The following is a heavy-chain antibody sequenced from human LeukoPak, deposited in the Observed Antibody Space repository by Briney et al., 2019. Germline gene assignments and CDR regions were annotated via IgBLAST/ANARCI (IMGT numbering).Heavy chain of an antibody. Sequence: GGSLRLSCAASGFTFSNYWMSWVRQAPGKGLEWVANIKQDGNEKYYVDSVKGRFTISRDNAKNSLYLQMNSLRAEDTAVYYCARENYYDSSNYYGRDYYYGMDVWGQGTTVTVSS. D-gene: IGHD3-22*01. CDR3: ARENYYDSSNYYGRDYYYGMDV. J-gene: IGHJ6*02. V-gene: IGHV3-7*01. CDR1: GFTFSNYW. CDR2: IKQDGNEK.